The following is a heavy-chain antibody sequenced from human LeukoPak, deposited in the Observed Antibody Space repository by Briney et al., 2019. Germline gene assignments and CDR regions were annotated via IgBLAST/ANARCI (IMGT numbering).Heavy chain of an antibody. Sequence: GGSLRLSCVASGFTFNSYAMSWVRQAPGRGLEWASSTAGSGISKDYADSVKGRFTIPKDKSKNTLYLQMDNLRAEDTGVYFCARLPTFYYDSSGYHYDYWGQGTLVTVSS. CDR1: GFTFNSYA. J-gene: IGHJ4*02. CDR2: TAGSGISK. D-gene: IGHD3-22*01. V-gene: IGHV3-23*01. CDR3: ARLPTFYYDSSGYHYDY.